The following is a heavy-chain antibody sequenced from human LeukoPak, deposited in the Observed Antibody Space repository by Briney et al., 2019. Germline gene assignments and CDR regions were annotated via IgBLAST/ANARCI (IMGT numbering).Heavy chain of an antibody. Sequence: PGGSLRLSCAASGFTFSSYAMSWVRQAPGKGLEWVGRIKSKTDGGTTDYAAPVKGRFTISRHDSKNTLYLQVNSLKTEDTAVYYCTTDYYGSGSYPIFDYWGQGTLVTASS. CDR2: IKSKTDGGTT. CDR1: GFTFSSYA. D-gene: IGHD3-10*01. CDR3: TTDYYGSGSYPIFDY. V-gene: IGHV3-15*01. J-gene: IGHJ4*02.